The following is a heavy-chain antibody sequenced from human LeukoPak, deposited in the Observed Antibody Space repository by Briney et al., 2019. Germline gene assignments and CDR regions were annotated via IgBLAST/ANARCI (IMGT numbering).Heavy chain of an antibody. V-gene: IGHV3-23*01. D-gene: IGHD3-3*01. J-gene: IGHJ6*03. Sequence: SGGSLRLSCAASGFTFSSYAMSWVRQAPGKGVEWVSAISGSGGSTYYADSVKGRFTISREHPKNTLYLQMNSLRAEDTAVYYCAKEGSDFWSGFYYYYYMDVRGKGTTVTVSS. CDR3: AKEGSDFWSGFYYYYYMDV. CDR2: ISGSGGST. CDR1: GFTFSSYA.